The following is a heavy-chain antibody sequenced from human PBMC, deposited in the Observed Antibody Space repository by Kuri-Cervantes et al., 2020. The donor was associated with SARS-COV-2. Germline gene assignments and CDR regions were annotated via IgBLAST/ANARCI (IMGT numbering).Heavy chain of an antibody. CDR3: ARNRGSGWPFFDY. D-gene: IGHD6-19*01. CDR1: GFTFSSYS. CDR2: ISSSSSYI. V-gene: IGHV3-21*01. J-gene: IGHJ4*02. Sequence: GESLKISCAASGFTFSSYSMNWVRQAPGKGLGWVSSISSSSSYIYYADSVKGRFTISRDNAKNSLYLQMNSLRAEDTAVYYCARNRGSGWPFFDYWGQGTLVTVSS.